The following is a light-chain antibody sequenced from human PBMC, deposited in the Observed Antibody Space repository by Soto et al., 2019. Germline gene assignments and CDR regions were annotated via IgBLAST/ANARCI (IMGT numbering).Light chain of an antibody. CDR3: QQRSTWPVT. V-gene: IGKV3-11*01. CDR2: DSF. J-gene: IGKJ5*01. Sequence: EIVLTQSPATLSLSPGERATLSCRASQSVSSYLAWYQQKPGQAPRLLIYDSFNRATGIPARFSGSGSGTDFTLTISSLEPEDFAVYYCQQRSTWPVTFGQGTRLKIK. CDR1: QSVSSY.